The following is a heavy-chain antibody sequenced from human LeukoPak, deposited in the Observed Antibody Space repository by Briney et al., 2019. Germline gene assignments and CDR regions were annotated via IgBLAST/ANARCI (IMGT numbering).Heavy chain of an antibody. CDR2: IYYSGST. J-gene: IGHJ3*02. CDR1: GGSISRYS. D-gene: IGHD3-22*01. Sequence: PSETLSLTCTVSGGSISRYSWSWIRQPPGKGLEWIAYIYYSGSTSYNPSLKSRVTISVDTSKNQFSLKLSSVTAADTAVYYCARDGLIGDYYEVLAHAFDIWGQGTMVTVSS. V-gene: IGHV4-59*01. CDR3: ARDGLIGDYYEVLAHAFDI.